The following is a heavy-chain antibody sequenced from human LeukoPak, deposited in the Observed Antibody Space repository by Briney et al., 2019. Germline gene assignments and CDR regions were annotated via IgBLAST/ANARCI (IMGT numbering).Heavy chain of an antibody. CDR1: GGSISSYY. V-gene: IGHV4-59*01. D-gene: IGHD5-24*01. CDR2: IYYSGST. J-gene: IGHJ4*02. Sequence: SETLSLTCTVSGGSISSYYWSWIRQPPGKGLEWIGYIYYSGSTNYNPSLKSRVTISVDTSKNQFSLKLSSVTAADTAVYYCARDHPLMATSDWGQGTLVTVSS. CDR3: ARDHPLMATSD.